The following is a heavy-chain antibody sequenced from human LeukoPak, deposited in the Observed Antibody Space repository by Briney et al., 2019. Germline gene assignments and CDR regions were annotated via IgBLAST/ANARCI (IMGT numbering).Heavy chain of an antibody. CDR3: GRDLNGVTDP. CDR2: IYSSGNT. V-gene: IGHV4-61*02. J-gene: IGHJ5*02. Sequence: SGTLSLTCTVSGGSISSGIYYLSWIRQPAGKGLEWIGRIYSSGNTNYNPSLKSRVTISVDTSKNQFSLKLSSVTAADTAMYYCGRDLNGVTDPWGQGTLVTVSS. D-gene: IGHD3-16*02. CDR1: GGSISSGIYY.